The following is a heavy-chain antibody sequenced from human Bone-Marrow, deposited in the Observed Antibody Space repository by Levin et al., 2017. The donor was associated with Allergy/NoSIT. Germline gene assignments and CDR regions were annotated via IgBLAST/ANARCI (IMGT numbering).Heavy chain of an antibody. CDR1: GFTFSDYY. J-gene: IGHJ4*02. Sequence: SCAASGFTFSDYYMSWIRQAPGKGLEWVSYISSSGSTIYYADSVKGRFTISRDNAKNSLYLQMNSLRAEDTAVYYCARVPVVVVISGEDYWGQGTLVTVSS. CDR3: ARVPVVVVISGEDY. D-gene: IGHD3-22*01. V-gene: IGHV3-11*01. CDR2: ISSSGSTI.